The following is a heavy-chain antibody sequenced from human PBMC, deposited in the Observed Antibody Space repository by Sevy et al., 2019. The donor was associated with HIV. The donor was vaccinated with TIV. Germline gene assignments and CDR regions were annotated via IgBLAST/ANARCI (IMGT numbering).Heavy chain of an antibody. CDR1: GFTFSNAW. D-gene: IGHD3-22*01. Sequence: GESLKISCAASGFTFSNAWMSWVRQAPGKGLEWVGRIKSKTDGGTTDYAAPVKGRLTISRDDSKNTLYLQMNSLKTEDTAVYYCTTGSYYDSSGYNYYFDYWGQGTLVTVSS. J-gene: IGHJ4*02. V-gene: IGHV3-15*01. CDR3: TTGSYYDSSGYNYYFDY. CDR2: IKSKTDGGTT.